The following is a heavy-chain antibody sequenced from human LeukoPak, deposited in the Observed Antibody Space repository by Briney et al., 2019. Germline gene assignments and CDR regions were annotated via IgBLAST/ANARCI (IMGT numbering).Heavy chain of an antibody. Sequence: PGGSLRLSCAASGFTFSSYGMSWVRQAPGKGLEWVSAISGSGGSTYYADSVKGRFTISGDNSKNTLYLQMNSLRAEDTAVYYCAKENYGSGSYFPYDYWGQGTLVTVSS. CDR2: ISGSGGST. CDR1: GFTFSSYG. V-gene: IGHV3-23*01. J-gene: IGHJ4*02. CDR3: AKENYGSGSYFPYDY. D-gene: IGHD3-10*01.